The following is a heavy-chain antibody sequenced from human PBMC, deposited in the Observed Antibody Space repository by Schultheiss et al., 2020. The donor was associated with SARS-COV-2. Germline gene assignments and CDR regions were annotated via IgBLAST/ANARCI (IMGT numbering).Heavy chain of an antibody. CDR2: ISWDGGST. V-gene: IGHV3-43*01. D-gene: IGHD2-15*01. CDR3: ARDGPWDGGKATPYFQH. Sequence: GGSLRLSCAASGFTFDDYTMHWVRQAPGKGLEWVSLISWDGGSTYYADSVKGRFTISRDNSKNTLYLQMNSLRAEDTAVYYCARDGPWDGGKATPYFQHWGQGTLVTVSS. J-gene: IGHJ1*01. CDR1: GFTFDDYT.